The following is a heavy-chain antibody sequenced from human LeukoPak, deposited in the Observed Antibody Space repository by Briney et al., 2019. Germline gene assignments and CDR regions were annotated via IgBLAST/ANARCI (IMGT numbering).Heavy chain of an antibody. CDR1: GFTFSSYS. Sequence: GGSLRLSCAASGFTFSSYSMTWVRQAPGKGLEWVSSISSSSSYIYYADSVKGRFTISRDNAKNSLYLQMNSLRAEDTAVYYCALDSSSWYPFDYWGREPWSPSPQ. CDR2: ISSSSSYI. V-gene: IGHV3-21*01. J-gene: IGHJ4*02. D-gene: IGHD6-13*01. CDR3: ALDSSSWYPFDY.